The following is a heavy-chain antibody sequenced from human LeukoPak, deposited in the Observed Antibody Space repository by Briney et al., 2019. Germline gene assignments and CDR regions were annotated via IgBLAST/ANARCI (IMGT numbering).Heavy chain of an antibody. D-gene: IGHD3-16*02. CDR2: INHSGST. CDR1: GGSFSGYY. V-gene: IGHV4-34*01. Sequence: SETLSLTCAVYGGSFSGYYWSWIRQPPGKGLEWIGEINHSGSTNYNPSLKSRVTISVDTSKNQFSLKLSSVTAADTAVYYCARSGYVWGSYRYQPFDYWGQGTLVTVSS. J-gene: IGHJ4*02. CDR3: ARSGYVWGSYRYQPFDY.